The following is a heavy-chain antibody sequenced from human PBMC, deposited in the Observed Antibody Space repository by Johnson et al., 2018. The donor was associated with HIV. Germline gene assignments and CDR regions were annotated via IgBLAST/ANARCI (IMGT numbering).Heavy chain of an antibody. Sequence: QMLLVESGGGVVQPGRSLRLSCAASGFTFSTYAMHWVRQAPGKGLEWGAVISYDGSNKYYADSVKGRFTISRDNSKNTLYLQMNSLRADEPAVYNCAKIARRCSGGSCYTTSDAFDIWGQGTMVTVST. J-gene: IGHJ3*02. D-gene: IGHD2-15*01. CDR2: ISYDGSNK. CDR1: GFTFSTYA. CDR3: AKIARRCSGGSCYTTSDAFDI. V-gene: IGHV3-30-3*02.